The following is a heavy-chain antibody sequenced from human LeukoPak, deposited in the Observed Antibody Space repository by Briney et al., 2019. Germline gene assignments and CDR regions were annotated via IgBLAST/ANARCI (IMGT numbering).Heavy chain of an antibody. Sequence: ASVKVSCKASGYTFTGYYMHWVRQAPGQGLEWMGRINPNSGGTNYAQKFQGRVTMTRDTSISTAYMELSRLRSDDTAVYYCARGSQYSSGWSYYYHGMDVWGQGTTVTVSS. D-gene: IGHD6-19*01. CDR2: INPNSGGT. V-gene: IGHV1-2*06. J-gene: IGHJ6*02. CDR3: ARGSQYSSGWSYYYHGMDV. CDR1: GYTFTGYY.